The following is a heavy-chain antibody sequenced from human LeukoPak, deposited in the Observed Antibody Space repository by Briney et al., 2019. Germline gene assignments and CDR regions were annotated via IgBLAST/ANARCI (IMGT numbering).Heavy chain of an antibody. CDR2: IYTSGST. CDR3: ARVNGWVFDY. Sequence: SETLSLTCTVSGGSISSGSYYWSWIRQPAGKGLEWIGRIYTSGSTNYNPSLKSRVTISVDTSKNQFSLKLSSVTAADTAVYYCARVNGWVFDYWGQGTLVTVSS. D-gene: IGHD6-19*01. V-gene: IGHV4-61*02. J-gene: IGHJ4*02. CDR1: GGSISSGSYY.